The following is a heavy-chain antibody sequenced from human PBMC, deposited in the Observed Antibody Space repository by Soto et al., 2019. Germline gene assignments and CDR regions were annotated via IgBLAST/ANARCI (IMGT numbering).Heavy chain of an antibody. CDR1: GFTFSSYW. V-gene: IGHV3-7*05. Sequence: SGGSLRLSCAASGFTFSSYWMSWVRQAPGKGLEWVANIKQDGSEKYYVDSVKGRFTISRDNAKNSLYLQMNSLRAEDTAVYYCARVSGSGSPRGPFDYWGQGTLVTVSS. CDR2: IKQDGSEK. CDR3: ARVSGSGSPRGPFDY. D-gene: IGHD3-10*01. J-gene: IGHJ4*02.